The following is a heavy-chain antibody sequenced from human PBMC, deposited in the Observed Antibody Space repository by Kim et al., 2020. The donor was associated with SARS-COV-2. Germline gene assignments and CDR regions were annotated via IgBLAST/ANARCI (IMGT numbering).Heavy chain of an antibody. CDR2: ISGNGLDT. J-gene: IGHJ6*01. CDR1: GFSVSNSA. D-gene: IGHD1-26*01. V-gene: IGHV3-23*01. CDR3: AKRGWDISGMDA. Sequence: GGSLRLSCSVSGFSVSNSAMNWVRQAPGKGLEWVSAISGNGLDTYYGDSVKGRLTISRDTSKNTVYLQMNSLRAEDTAVYYCAKRGWDISGMDAWGTGTMVTVSS.